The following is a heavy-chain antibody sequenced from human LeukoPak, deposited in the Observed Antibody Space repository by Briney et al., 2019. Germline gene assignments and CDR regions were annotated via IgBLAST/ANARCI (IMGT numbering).Heavy chain of an antibody. CDR1: GFTVSSNY. J-gene: IGHJ4*02. D-gene: IGHD4-17*01. CDR2: IYSGGNT. Sequence: GGSLRLSCAASGFTVSSNYMSWVRQAPGKGLEWVSVIYSGGNTDYADSVKGRFTISRDNSKNTLYLQMNGLRAEDTAVYYCASQTTVKYYFDYWGQGTLVTVAS. V-gene: IGHV3-53*01. CDR3: ASQTTVKYYFDY.